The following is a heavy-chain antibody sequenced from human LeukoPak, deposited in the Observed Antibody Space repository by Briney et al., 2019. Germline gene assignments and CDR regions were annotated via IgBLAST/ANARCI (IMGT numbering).Heavy chain of an antibody. CDR2: IIPIFGTA. J-gene: IGHJ4*02. CDR1: GGTFSSYG. V-gene: IGHV1-69*13. Sequence: ASVKVSCKVSGGTFSSYGISWVRQAPGQGLEWMGGIIPIFGTANYAQKFQGRVTITADESTSTAYMELSSLRFEDTAVYYCARGDRLEGYWGQGTLVTVSS. D-gene: IGHD6-6*01. CDR3: ARGDRLEGY.